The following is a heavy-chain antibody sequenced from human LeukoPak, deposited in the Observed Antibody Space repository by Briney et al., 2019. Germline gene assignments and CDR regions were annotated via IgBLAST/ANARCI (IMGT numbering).Heavy chain of an antibody. Sequence: GASVKVSCKASGYTFTSYDINWVRQATGQGLEWMGWMNPNSGNTGYARKFQGRVTMTRNTSISTAYMELSSLRSEDTAVYYCARGWGSDSSGYYFDFQHWGQGALVTVSS. CDR3: ARGWGSDSSGYYFDFQH. D-gene: IGHD3-22*01. V-gene: IGHV1-8*01. CDR2: MNPNSGNT. J-gene: IGHJ1*01. CDR1: GYTFTSYD.